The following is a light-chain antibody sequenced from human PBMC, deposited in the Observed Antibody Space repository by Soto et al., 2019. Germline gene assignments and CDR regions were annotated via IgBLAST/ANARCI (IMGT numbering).Light chain of an antibody. CDR1: SSDVGGYTY. CDR3: RSYKSRSAPV. J-gene: IGLJ3*02. Sequence: QSVLTQPASVSGSPGQSITISCTGTSSDVGGYTYVSWYQQHPGKAPKLMIYEVSNRPSGVSNRFSGSKSGNTASLTISGPRGEGGGDYYRRSYKSRSAPVFGGGTKLTVL. V-gene: IGLV2-14*01. CDR2: EVS.